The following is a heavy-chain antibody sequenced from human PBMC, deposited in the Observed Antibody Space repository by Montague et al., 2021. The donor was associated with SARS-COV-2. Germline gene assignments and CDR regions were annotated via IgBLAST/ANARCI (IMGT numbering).Heavy chain of an antibody. V-gene: IGHV4-39*01. J-gene: IGHJ5*02. D-gene: IGHD3-22*01. Sequence: TLSLTCTVSGGSISSSSYYWGWIRQPPGKGLEWIGSIYYSGSTHYNPSLKSRVTISVDTSKNQFSLKLSSVTAADTAVYYCARGVTMIVVVMRYNWFDPWGQGTLVTVSS. CDR1: GGSISSSSYY. CDR2: IYYSGST. CDR3: ARGVTMIVVVMRYNWFDP.